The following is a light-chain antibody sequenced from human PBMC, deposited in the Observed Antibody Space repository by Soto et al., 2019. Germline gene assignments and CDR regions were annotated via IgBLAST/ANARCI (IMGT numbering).Light chain of an antibody. V-gene: IGKV3D-20*02. J-gene: IGKJ3*01. CDR1: QSVSSSY. Sequence: EIVLTQSPGTLSLSPGERATLSCRASQSVSSSYLAWYQQKPGQAPRLLIYRTSNRATGIPDRFSGSGSGTDFTLTISSLEPEDFAVYYCQQRSNWPRFTFGPGTKVDIK. CDR3: QQRSNWPRFT. CDR2: RTS.